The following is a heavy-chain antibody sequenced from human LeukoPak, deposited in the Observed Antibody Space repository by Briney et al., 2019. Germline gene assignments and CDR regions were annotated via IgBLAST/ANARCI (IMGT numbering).Heavy chain of an antibody. CDR3: ARGSPPRRNYDSRGYYSYYFDY. CDR2: INPSGGST. V-gene: IGHV1-46*01. J-gene: IGHJ4*02. Sequence: ASVKVSCKASGYTFTSYYMHWVRQAPGEGLEWMGIINPSGGSTSYAQKFQGRVTMTTDTSTSTVYMELRSLRSDDTAVYYCARGSPPRRNYDSRGYYSYYFDYWGQGTLVTVSS. D-gene: IGHD3-22*01. CDR1: GYTFTSYY.